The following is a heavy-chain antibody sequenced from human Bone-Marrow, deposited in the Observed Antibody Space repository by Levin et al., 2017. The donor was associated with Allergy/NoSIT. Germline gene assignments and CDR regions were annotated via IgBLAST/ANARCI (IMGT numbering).Heavy chain of an antibody. J-gene: IGHJ6*02. D-gene: IGHD3-10*01. V-gene: IGHV3-21*01. CDR3: ARQGCVVWGLNHGNDLDYYYSGLDV. Sequence: KPGGSLRLSCAASGFIFSSYTMTWVRQVPGKGLEWVSSISHSSTYIDYVDSLKGRFTIPRDNAKKSLYIQMKILRAEDTAIYYCARQGCVVWGLNHGNDLDYYYSGLDVWGQGTTVTVSS. CDR2: ISHSSTYI. CDR1: GFIFSSYT.